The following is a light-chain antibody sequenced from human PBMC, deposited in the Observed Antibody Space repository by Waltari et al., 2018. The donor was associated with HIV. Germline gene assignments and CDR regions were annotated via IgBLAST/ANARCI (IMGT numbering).Light chain of an antibody. CDR2: SNN. Sequence: QSVLTQPPSASGTPGQRVAISCSGSSANIGSNTVNWHQQLPGRATKLLIYSNNQRPSGVPDRFSGSKSGTSASLAISGLQSEDEADYYCAAWDDSLNGYLFGTGTKVTVL. J-gene: IGLJ1*01. CDR3: AAWDDSLNGYL. CDR1: SANIGSNT. V-gene: IGLV1-44*01.